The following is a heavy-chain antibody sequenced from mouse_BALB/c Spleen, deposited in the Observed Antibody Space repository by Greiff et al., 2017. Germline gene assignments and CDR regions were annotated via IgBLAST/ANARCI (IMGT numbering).Heavy chain of an antibody. CDR3: ARRERWNAMDY. CDR1: GYSITSDYA. J-gene: IGHJ4*01. D-gene: IGHD1-1*01. V-gene: IGHV3-2*02. CDR2: ISYSGST. Sequence: VQLKESGPGLVKPSQSLSLTCTVTGYSITSDYAWNWIRQFPGNKLEWMGYISYSGSTSYNPSLKSRISITRDTSKNQFFLQLNSVTTEDTATYYCARRERWNAMDYWGQGTSVTVSS.